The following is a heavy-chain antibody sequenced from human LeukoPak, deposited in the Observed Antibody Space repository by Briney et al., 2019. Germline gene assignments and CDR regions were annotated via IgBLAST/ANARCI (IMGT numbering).Heavy chain of an antibody. V-gene: IGHV4-4*07. Sequence: SETLSLTCTVSGGSISSYYWNWIRQPAGKGLEWIGRIYTSGSTNYNPSLKSRVTMSVDTSKDQFSLELSSVTAADTAFYFCARGAVGAQYFDYWGQGTLVTVSS. J-gene: IGHJ4*02. D-gene: IGHD1-26*01. CDR2: IYTSGST. CDR3: ARGAVGAQYFDY. CDR1: GGSISSYY.